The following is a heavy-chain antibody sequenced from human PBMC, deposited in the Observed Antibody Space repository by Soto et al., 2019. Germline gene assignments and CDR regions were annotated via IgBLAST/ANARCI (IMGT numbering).Heavy chain of an antibody. CDR2: ISYDGSNK. Sequence: QVQVVESGGGVVQPGRSLRLSCAASGFTFSIYGIHWVRQAPGKGLEWVAFISYDGSNKYYADSVKGRFTISRDNSKNTLYLKMNSLSAGDTAVYYCAKDVKDSSGYYLHPHYDGMDVWGQGTTVTVSS. CDR1: GFTFSIYG. CDR3: AKDVKDSSGYYLHPHYDGMDV. V-gene: IGHV3-30*18. J-gene: IGHJ6*02. D-gene: IGHD3-22*01.